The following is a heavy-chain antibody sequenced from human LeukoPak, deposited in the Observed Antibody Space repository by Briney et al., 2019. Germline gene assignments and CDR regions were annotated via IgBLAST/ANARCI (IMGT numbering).Heavy chain of an antibody. CDR1: GFSFSAHW. CDR3: GSLTVVAKDH. Sequence: PGGSLRLSCAAFGFSFSAHWMHWVRQAPGKGLVYVAQINSDGTATAYADSVKGRFTISRDNAKNTLYREMISLRAEDTAVYYCGSLTVVAKDHWGQGTLVTVSS. D-gene: IGHD3-22*01. J-gene: IGHJ4*02. CDR2: INSDGTAT. V-gene: IGHV3-74*01.